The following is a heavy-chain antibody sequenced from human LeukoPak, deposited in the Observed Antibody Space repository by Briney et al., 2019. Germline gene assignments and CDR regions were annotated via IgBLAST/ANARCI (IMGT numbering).Heavy chain of an antibody. J-gene: IGHJ4*02. CDR1: GFTFSSYG. V-gene: IGHV3-30*02. D-gene: IGHD1-7*01. Sequence: PGGSLRLSCAASGFTFSSYGMHWVRQAPGKGLEGVAFMRYDGSNKYYADSVKGRFTISRDNSKNTLYLQMNSLRAEDTAVYDCATSPSRYNWNYSGDYWGQGTLVTVSS. CDR2: MRYDGSNK. CDR3: ATSPSRYNWNYSGDY.